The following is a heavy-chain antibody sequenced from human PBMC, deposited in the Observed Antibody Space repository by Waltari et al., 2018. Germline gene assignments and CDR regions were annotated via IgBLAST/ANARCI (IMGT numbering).Heavy chain of an antibody. CDR1: GGSISSHY. CDR3: ARTFYYYYGMDV. J-gene: IGHJ6*02. CDR2: IYYSWST. V-gene: IGHV4-59*11. Sequence: QVQLQESGPGLVKPSEAMSLTCPVSGGSISSHYWSWPRQPPGKGLEWIAYIYYSWSTNYNPYRKSRVTISVDTSKNQFSLKLSSVTAADTAVYYCARTFYYYYGMDVWGQGTTVTVSS.